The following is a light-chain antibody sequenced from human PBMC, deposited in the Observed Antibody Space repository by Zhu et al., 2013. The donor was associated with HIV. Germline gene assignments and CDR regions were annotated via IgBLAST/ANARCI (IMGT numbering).Light chain of an antibody. V-gene: IGKV1-16*01. CDR3: QQYHDYPXT. CDR2: GTS. CDR1: QDINNY. J-gene: IGKJ1*01. Sequence: DIQMTQSPSSLSASVGDRVTITCRASQDINNYLAWFQQKPGKAPKSLIYGTSNLESGVPSRFSGSASGTGFTLTISSLQPEDVGTYYCQQYHDYPXTFGHGTKVEIK.